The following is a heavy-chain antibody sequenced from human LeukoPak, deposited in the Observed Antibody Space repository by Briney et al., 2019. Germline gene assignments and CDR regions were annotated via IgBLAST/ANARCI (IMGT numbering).Heavy chain of an antibody. V-gene: IGHV3-23*01. CDR2: ISGSGGST. Sequence: ETLSLTCSVSGGSVGSNYWSWVRQAPGKGLEWVSAISGSGGSTYYADSVKGRFTISRDNSKNALYLQMNSLRAEETAVYYCARDVSGLWYFDLWGRGTLVTVSS. D-gene: IGHD6-19*01. CDR3: ARDVSGLWYFDL. J-gene: IGHJ2*01. CDR1: GGSVGSNY.